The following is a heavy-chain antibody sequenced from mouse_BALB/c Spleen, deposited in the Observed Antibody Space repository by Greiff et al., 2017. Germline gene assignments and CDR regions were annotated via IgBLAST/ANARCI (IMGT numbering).Heavy chain of an antibody. D-gene: IGHD3-1*01. Sequence: EVQLQQSGAELVKPGASVKLYCTASGFNIKDTYMHWVKQRPEQGLEWIGRIDPANGNTKYDPKFQGKATITADTSSNTAYLQLSSLTSEDTAVYYCARQLGLRAMDYWGQGTSVTVSS. J-gene: IGHJ4*01. CDR1: GFNIKDTY. CDR3: ARQLGLRAMDY. V-gene: IGHV14-3*02. CDR2: IDPANGNT.